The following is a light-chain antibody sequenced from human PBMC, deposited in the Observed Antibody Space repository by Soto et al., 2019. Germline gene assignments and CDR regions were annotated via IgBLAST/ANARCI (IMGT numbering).Light chain of an antibody. CDR3: QQSYSTPR. V-gene: IGKV1-39*01. CDR1: QSISSY. CDR2: AAS. J-gene: IGKJ5*01. Sequence: DIKMTQSPSSLSASVCDRVTITCRASQSISSYLNWYQQKPGNAPKLLLYAASSLQSGVPSRFSGSGSGKDITLTISSLQPEDFATYYWQQSYSTPRFGQGTRLEIK.